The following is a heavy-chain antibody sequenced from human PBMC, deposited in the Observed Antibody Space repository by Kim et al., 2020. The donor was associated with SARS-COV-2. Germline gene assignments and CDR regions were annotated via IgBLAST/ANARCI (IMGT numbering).Heavy chain of an antibody. V-gene: IGHV4-4*07. Sequence: SETLSLTCTVSGGSISSYYWSWIRQPAGKGLEWIGRIYTSGSTNYNPSLKSRVTMSVDTSKNQFSLKLSSVTAADTAVYYCARGGGVVVAETFDYWGQGTLVTVSS. CDR1: GGSISSYY. CDR3: ARGGGVVVAETFDY. D-gene: IGHD2-15*01. CDR2: IYTSGST. J-gene: IGHJ4*02.